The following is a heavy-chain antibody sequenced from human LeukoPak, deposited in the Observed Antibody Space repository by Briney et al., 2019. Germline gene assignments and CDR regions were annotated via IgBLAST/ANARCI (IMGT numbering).Heavy chain of an antibody. D-gene: IGHD4-17*01. V-gene: IGHV4-39*01. CDR2: IYYSGSS. J-gene: IGHJ6*02. CDR1: GGSISSSSYS. CDR3: ARDGEVTTYYYYYGMDV. Sequence: SSETLSLTCTVSGGSISSSSYSWGWIRQPPGKGLEWIGNIYYSGSSYYNPSLKSRVTISVDTSKNQFSLKLSSVTAADTAVYYCARDGEVTTYYYYYGMDVWGQGTTVTVSS.